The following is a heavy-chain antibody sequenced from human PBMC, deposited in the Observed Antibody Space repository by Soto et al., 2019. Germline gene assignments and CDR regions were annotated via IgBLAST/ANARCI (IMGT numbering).Heavy chain of an antibody. V-gene: IGHV1-69*06. D-gene: IGHD6-19*01. CDR2: IIPIFGTA. CDR1: GYIFTGYF. J-gene: IGHJ4*02. Sequence: SVKLSCKASGYIFTGYFIQWVRQAPGQGLEWMGGIIPIFGTANYAQKFQGRVTITADKSTSTAYMELSSLRSEDTAVYYCALHSSGFQTPNKYWGQGTLVTVSS. CDR3: ALHSSGFQTPNKY.